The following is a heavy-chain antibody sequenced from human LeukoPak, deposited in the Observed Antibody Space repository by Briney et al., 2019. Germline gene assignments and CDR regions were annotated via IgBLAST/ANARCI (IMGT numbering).Heavy chain of an antibody. CDR2: ISSSGSTI. CDR3: AKDEGATRTRIFDY. Sequence: PGGSLRLSCAASGFTFSDYYMSWIRQAPGKGLEWVSYISSSGSTIYYADSVKGRFTISRDNAKNSLYLQMNSLRAEDTAVYYCAKDEGATRTRIFDYWGQGTLVTVSS. V-gene: IGHV3-11*04. J-gene: IGHJ4*02. D-gene: IGHD1-26*01. CDR1: GFTFSDYY.